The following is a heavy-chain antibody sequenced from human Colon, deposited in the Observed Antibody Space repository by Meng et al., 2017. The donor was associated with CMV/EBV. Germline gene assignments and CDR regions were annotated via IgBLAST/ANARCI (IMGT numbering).Heavy chain of an antibody. CDR3: AREGRFLEWLLDY. Sequence: GGSLRLSCAASGFTFSSYAMHWVRQAPGKGLEWVAVISYDGSNKYYADSVKGRFTISRDNSKNTLYLQMNSLRAEDTAVYYCAREGRFLEWLLDYWGQGTLVTVSS. J-gene: IGHJ4*02. CDR1: GFTFSSYA. D-gene: IGHD3-3*01. CDR2: ISYDGSNK. V-gene: IGHV3-30-3*01.